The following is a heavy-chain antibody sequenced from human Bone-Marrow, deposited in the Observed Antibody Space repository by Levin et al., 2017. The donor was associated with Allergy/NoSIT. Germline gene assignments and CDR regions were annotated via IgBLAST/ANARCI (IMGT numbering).Heavy chain of an antibody. J-gene: IGHJ5*02. V-gene: IGHV5-51*01. CDR1: GYSFTNYW. Sequence: GESLKISCKTSGYSFTNYWIGWVRQMPGKGLEWMGIIYPGNSATRYSPSLQGQVIISADKSISTAYLQWSSLKASDTAMYYCARPAVAGTADWFDPWGQGTLVTVSS. CDR3: ARPAVAGTADWFDP. CDR2: IYPGNSAT. D-gene: IGHD6-19*01.